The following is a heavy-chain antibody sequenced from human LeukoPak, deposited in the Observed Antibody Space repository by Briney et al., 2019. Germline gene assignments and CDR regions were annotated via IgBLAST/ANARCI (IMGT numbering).Heavy chain of an antibody. CDR1: GFTFTNAW. Sequence: PGGSLRLSCAASGFTFTNAWMSWVRQAPGKGLEWVGRIKSKTDGGTTDYAAPVKGRFTISRDDSKNTLYLQMNGLKTEDTAVYYCATDGFPPHFFDYWGQGTLVTVSS. CDR3: ATDGFPPHFFDY. CDR2: IKSKTDGGTT. D-gene: IGHD3-3*02. V-gene: IGHV3-15*01. J-gene: IGHJ4*02.